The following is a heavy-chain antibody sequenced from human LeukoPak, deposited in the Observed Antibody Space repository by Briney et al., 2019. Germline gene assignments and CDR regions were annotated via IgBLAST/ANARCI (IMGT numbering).Heavy chain of an antibody. D-gene: IGHD2-21*02. V-gene: IGHV3-21*01. CDR1: AFSFSIYT. J-gene: IGHJ4*02. CDR2: ISSSSSYI. CDR3: ARGPCGGDCTYYFDY. Sequence: KSGRCLRLACAAFAFSFSIYTVNWVRQAPREGLEWVSSISSSSSYIYYAGSAKGRFTISRDNAKNSLYLQMNSLRAEDTAVYYCARGPCGGDCTYYFDYWGQGTLVTVSS.